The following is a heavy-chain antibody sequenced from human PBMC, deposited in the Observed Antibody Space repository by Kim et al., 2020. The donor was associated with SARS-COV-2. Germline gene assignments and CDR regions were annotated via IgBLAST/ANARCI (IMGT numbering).Heavy chain of an antibody. Sequence: ASVKVSCKVSGYTLTELSMHWVRQAPGKGLEWMGGFDPEDGETIYAQKFQGRVTMTEDTSTDTAYMELSSLRSEDTAVYYCATVSQWLVTIAAFDIWGQGTMVTVSS. J-gene: IGHJ3*02. D-gene: IGHD6-19*01. CDR3: ATVSQWLVTIAAFDI. CDR2: FDPEDGET. V-gene: IGHV1-24*01. CDR1: GYTLTELS.